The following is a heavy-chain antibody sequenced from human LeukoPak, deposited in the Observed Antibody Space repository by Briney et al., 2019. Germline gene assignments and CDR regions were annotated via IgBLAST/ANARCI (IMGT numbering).Heavy chain of an antibody. Sequence: GRSLILSCIASGYTFEDYAMHWVREAPGKGLEWVADIQYDVSIVKYADSVRGGFSISRDSSKNILYLQMNSLRAEDAAVYYCAKDRCSNGIGCYYYYMDVWGKGTTVTISS. V-gene: IGHV3-30*04. CDR1: GYTFEDYA. CDR2: IQYDVSIV. D-gene: IGHD2-8*01. CDR3: AKDRCSNGIGCYYYYMDV. J-gene: IGHJ6*03.